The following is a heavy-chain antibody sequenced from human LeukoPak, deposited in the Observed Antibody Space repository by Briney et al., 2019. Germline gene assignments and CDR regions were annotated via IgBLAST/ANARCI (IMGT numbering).Heavy chain of an antibody. CDR3: VRGENLWGLYGSGSQKSLDY. V-gene: IGHV1-18*04. Sequence: ASVKVSCKASGYTFTSYGIIWVRQAPGQGLEWMXXXSPYNGNTNYAQKLQGRVTMTTDTSTSTAYMELRSLRSDDTAVYYCVRGENLWGLYGSGSQKSLDYWGQGTLVTVSS. CDR1: GYTFTSYG. CDR2: XSPYNGNT. J-gene: IGHJ4*02. D-gene: IGHD3-10*01.